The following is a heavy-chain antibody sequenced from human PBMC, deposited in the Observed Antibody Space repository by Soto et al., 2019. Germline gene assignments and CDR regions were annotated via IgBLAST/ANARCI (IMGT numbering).Heavy chain of an antibody. CDR2: FDPEDGET. CDR3: ATDRYYDSSGYFGWRDAFDI. CDR1: GYTLTELS. J-gene: IGHJ3*02. Sequence: ASVKVSCKVSGYTLTELSMHWVRQAPGKGLEWMGGFDPEDGETIYAQKFQGRVTMTEDTSTDTAYMELSSLRSEDTAVYYCATDRYYDSSGYFGWRDAFDIWGQGTTVTVSS. D-gene: IGHD3-22*01. V-gene: IGHV1-24*01.